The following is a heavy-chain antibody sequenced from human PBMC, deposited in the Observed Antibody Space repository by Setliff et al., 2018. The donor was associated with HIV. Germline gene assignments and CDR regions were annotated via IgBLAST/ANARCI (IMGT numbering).Heavy chain of an antibody. V-gene: IGHV3-33*03. CDR1: GFTFSSYG. D-gene: IGHD6-19*01. CDR3: AKRGYVSAWYDEPVQFYQHMDV. Sequence: HPGGSLRLSCAASGFTFSSYGMTWVRQAPGKGLEWVAVIWYDGSNKYYADSVKGRFTISRDNSKNTLYMQMNNLRAEDTAVYYCAKRGYVSAWYDEPVQFYQHMDVWGKGTTVTVSS. CDR2: IWYDGSNK. J-gene: IGHJ6*03.